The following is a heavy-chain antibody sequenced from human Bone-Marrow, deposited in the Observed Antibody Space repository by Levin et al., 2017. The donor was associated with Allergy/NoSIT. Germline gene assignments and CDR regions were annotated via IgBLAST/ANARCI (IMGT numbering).Heavy chain of an antibody. CDR1: GYTFTGYY. CDR2: INPNSGGT. V-gene: IGHV1-2*02. Sequence: ASVKVSCKASGYTFTGYYMHWVRQAPGQGLEWMGWINPNSGGTNYAQKFQGRVTMTRDTSISTAYMELSRLRSDDTAVYYCARGRLVAATGSVLLSGRAFDYWGQGTLVTVSS. J-gene: IGHJ4*02. CDR3: ARGRLVAATGSVLLSGRAFDY. D-gene: IGHD2-15*01.